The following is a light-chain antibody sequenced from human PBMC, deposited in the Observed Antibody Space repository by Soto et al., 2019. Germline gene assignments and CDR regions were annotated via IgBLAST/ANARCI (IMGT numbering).Light chain of an antibody. CDR3: QSYDNSLRAYV. Sequence: QSVLTQPASVSGAPGQTASISCTGTTSNLGAGYDVHWYRHLPGTAPTLLISDNTNRPSGVPDRFSGSKSGTSASLAISGLQSEDEADYYCQSYDNSLRAYVFGPGTKVTVL. V-gene: IGLV1-40*01. CDR1: TSNLGAGYD. J-gene: IGLJ1*01. CDR2: DNT.